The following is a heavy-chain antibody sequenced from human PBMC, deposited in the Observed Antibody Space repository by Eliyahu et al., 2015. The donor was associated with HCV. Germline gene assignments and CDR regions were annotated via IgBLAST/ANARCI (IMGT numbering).Heavy chain of an antibody. CDR3: ARSGGSYLAFDY. D-gene: IGHD1-26*01. CDR2: ISYDDGSNE. J-gene: IGHJ4*02. CDR1: GFTFSSYV. Sequence: QVELVESGGGVVQPGKSLRLSCAASGFTFSSYVMHWGRQPPGKGVEWVAVISYDDGSNEDYADSVKGRFTISRDNSKNTLSLQMNSLRGEDTAVYYCARSGGSYLAFDYWGQGMLVAVSS. V-gene: IGHV3-30-3*01.